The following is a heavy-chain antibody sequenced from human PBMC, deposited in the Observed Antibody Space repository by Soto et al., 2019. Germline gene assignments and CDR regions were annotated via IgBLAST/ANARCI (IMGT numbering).Heavy chain of an antibody. V-gene: IGHV3-33*01. D-gene: IGHD1-20*01. Sequence: PGGSLRLSCAASAFTFSSYGMHWVRQAPGKGLEWVAVIWYDGSNEYYADSLKGRFTISRDNSKNSLYLHMNSLRAEDTAVYYCARDLYNRSAWWFDPWGQGALVTVSS. CDR2: IWYDGSNE. CDR1: AFTFSSYG. J-gene: IGHJ5*02. CDR3: ARDLYNRSAWWFDP.